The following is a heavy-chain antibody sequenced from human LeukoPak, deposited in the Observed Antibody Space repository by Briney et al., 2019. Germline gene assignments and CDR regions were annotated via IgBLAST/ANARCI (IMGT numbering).Heavy chain of an antibody. J-gene: IGHJ4*02. CDR3: AKVSNGWPYFFDS. CDR2: IYQNGST. Sequence: SETLSLTCTLSGGSATSISYYWTWTRQSPGKGLEWLGHIYQNGSTNYFTSLETRLAISLDTSKNKFSLKLSSVTAADTAVYSCAKVSNGWPYFFDSWGQRVQVTVSS. D-gene: IGHD6-19*01. V-gene: IGHV4-61*01. CDR1: GGSATSISYY.